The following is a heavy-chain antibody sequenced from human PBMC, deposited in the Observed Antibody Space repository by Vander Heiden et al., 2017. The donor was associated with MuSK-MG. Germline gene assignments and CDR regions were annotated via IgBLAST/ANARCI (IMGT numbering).Heavy chain of an antibody. CDR1: GFSVSTSS. CDR2: IYSRERT. Sequence: EVQLVESGGGLIQPGGSLRLSCTASGFSVSTSSINWVRQAPGKGLECVSVIYSRERTYYADSVKGRFTISRDISQNTVFLQMNSLRDEDTAMYYCARFVDEEVPANRMDVWGKGTTVTVSA. CDR3: ARFVDEEVPANRMDV. V-gene: IGHV3-53*01. J-gene: IGHJ6*04. D-gene: IGHD5-12*01.